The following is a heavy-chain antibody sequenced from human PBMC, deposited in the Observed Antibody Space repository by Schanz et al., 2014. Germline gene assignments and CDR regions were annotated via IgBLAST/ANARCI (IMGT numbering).Heavy chain of an antibody. V-gene: IGHV3-30*18. CDR2: ILYDGSNK. J-gene: IGHJ6*01. Sequence: VQLVESGGGLVKPGGSLRLSCAASGFTFSSYGMHWVRQAPGKGLEWVAVILYDGSNKYYADSVKGRFTISRDNSKNTLYLQMKSLRVEDTAVYYCVKDPDKYNWNDVEGMDVWGPGTTVTVSS. CDR3: VKDPDKYNWNDVEGMDV. D-gene: IGHD1-1*01. CDR1: GFTFSSYG.